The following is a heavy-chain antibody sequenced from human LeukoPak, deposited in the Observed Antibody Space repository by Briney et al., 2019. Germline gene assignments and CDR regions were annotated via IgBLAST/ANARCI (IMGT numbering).Heavy chain of an antibody. CDR3: ARDGTSTDDY. D-gene: IGHD2-2*01. Sequence: GASVKVSFKASGYTFINFGINWVRQAPGQGLEWMGWISGNNDIPNYGQKFQGRFTVTTDSSTNTAYMELRNLRLDDTAVYYCARDGTSTDDYWGQGTLVTVSS. V-gene: IGHV1-18*01. CDR1: GYTFINFG. CDR2: ISGNNDIP. J-gene: IGHJ4*02.